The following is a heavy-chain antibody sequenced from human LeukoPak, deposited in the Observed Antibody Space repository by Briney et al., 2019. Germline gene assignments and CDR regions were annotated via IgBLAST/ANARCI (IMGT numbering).Heavy chain of an antibody. D-gene: IGHD2-21*01. CDR3: ARDTGESLAFDF. CDR2: IYYSGST. V-gene: IGHV4-59*01. J-gene: IGHJ3*01. CDR1: GGSISSYY. Sequence: PSETLSLTCTVSGGSISSYYWSWIRQPPGKGLEWIGYIYYSGSTNYNPSLKSRVTISVDTSKNQFSLKLSSVTAADTAVYYCARDTGESLAFDFWGQGTMVTVSS.